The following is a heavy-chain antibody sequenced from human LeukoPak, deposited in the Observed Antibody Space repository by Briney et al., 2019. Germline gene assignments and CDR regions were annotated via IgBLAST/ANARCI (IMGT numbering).Heavy chain of an antibody. CDR2: IIPIFGTA. CDR1: GGTFSSYA. D-gene: IGHD6-13*01. CDR3: ARYLAAAAPPGGNWFDP. V-gene: IGHV1-69*05. J-gene: IGHJ5*02. Sequence: SVKVSCKASGGTFSSYAISWVRQAPGQGLEWMGGIIPIFGTANYAQKFQGRVTITTDESTSTAYMELSSLRSEDTAVYYCARYLAAAAPPGGNWFDPWGQGTLVIVSS.